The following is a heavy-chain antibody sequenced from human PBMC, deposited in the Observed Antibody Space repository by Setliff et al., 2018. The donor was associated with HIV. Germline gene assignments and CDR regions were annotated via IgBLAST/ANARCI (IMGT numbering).Heavy chain of an antibody. CDR3: ARGWEGGMDY. D-gene: IGHD1-26*01. CDR2: INPSGGST. Sequence: ASVKVSCKASGYTFTRYFMHCVRQAPGQGLEWLGMINPSGGSTWYAQKFQGRVTMTGDTSTNTLYMELSSLRSEDTAVYYRARGWEGGMDYWGQGTLVTVSS. J-gene: IGHJ4*02. CDR1: GYTFTRYF. V-gene: IGHV1-46*01.